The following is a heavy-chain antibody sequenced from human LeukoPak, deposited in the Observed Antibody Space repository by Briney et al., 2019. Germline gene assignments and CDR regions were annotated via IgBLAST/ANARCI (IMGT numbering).Heavy chain of an antibody. Sequence: SQTLSLTCAISGDSVSNKNTAWNWIRQSPSRGLEWLGRTYYRSKWHNTYAASVKSRITINPDTSKNQFSLQLNSLTPEDTAIYYCAREVAGTGAFDIWGQGTVVTVSS. D-gene: IGHD6-19*01. CDR2: TYYRSKWHN. CDR3: AREVAGTGAFDI. CDR1: GDSVSNKNTA. V-gene: IGHV6-1*01. J-gene: IGHJ3*02.